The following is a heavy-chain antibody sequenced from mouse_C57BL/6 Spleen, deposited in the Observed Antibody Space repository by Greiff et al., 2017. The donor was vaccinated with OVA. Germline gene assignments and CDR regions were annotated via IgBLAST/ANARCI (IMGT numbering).Heavy chain of an antibody. CDR1: GYAFSSYW. V-gene: IGHV1-80*01. CDR2: IYPGDGDT. CDR3: AYGSSYVQCYFDV. J-gene: IGHJ1*03. Sequence: QVQLQQSGAELVKPGASVKISCKASGYAFSSYWMNWVKQRPGKGLEWIGQIYPGDGDTNYNGKFKGKATLTADKSSSTAYMQLSSLTSEDSAVYFCAYGSSYVQCYFDVWGTGTTVTVSS. D-gene: IGHD1-1*01.